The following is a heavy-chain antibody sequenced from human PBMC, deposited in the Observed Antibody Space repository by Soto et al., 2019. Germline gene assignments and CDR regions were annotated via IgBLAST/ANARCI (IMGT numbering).Heavy chain of an antibody. J-gene: IGHJ6*02. CDR2: ISYDGSNK. CDR3: ARGGLYYDILTGLNPPSYYYYGMDV. CDR1: GFTFSSYA. V-gene: IGHV3-30-3*01. Sequence: QVQLVESGGGVVQPGRSLRLSCAASGFTFSSYAMHWVRQAPGKGLEWVAVISYDGSNKYYADSVKGRFTISRDNSKNTPYLQMNSLRAEDTAVYYCARGGLYYDILTGLNPPSYYYYGMDVWGQGTTVTVSS. D-gene: IGHD3-9*01.